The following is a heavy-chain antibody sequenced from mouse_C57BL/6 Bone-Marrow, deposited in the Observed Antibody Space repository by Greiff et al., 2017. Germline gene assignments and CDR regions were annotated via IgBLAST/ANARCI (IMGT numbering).Heavy chain of an antibody. CDR1: GYTFTSYW. V-gene: IGHV1-64*01. CDR2: IHPNSGST. CDR3: AREDYYYGSSPAY. Sequence: QVQLQPPGAELVKPGASVKLSCKASGYTFTSYWMHWVKQRPGQGLEWIGMIHPNSGSTNYNEKFKSKATLTVDKSSSTAYMQLSSLTSEDSAVYYCAREDYYYGSSPAYWGQGTLVTVSA. D-gene: IGHD1-1*01. J-gene: IGHJ3*01.